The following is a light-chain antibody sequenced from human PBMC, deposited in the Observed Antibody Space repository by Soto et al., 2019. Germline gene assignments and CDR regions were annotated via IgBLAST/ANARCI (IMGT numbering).Light chain of an antibody. J-gene: IGKJ5*01. V-gene: IGKV1-5*03. CDR2: KAS. CDR3: QQYLSYPIT. CDR1: QSLSSW. Sequence: DIQMTQSPSTLSASVGDRVTITCRASQSLSSWLAWYQQKPGKAPKSLIYKASSVDSGVPSRFSGSGSGTDFTLTISSLQPDVFATYYCQQYLSYPITFGQGTRLEIK.